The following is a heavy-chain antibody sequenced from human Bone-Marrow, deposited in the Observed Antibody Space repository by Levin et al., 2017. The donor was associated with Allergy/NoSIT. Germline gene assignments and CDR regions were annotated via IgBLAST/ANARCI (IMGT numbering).Heavy chain of an antibody. D-gene: IGHD1-1*01. Sequence: PWASVKVSCAASGFTFSSYAMSWVRQAPGKGLEWVSAISGSGGDTYYADSVKGRFTISRDNSKNTLYLQMNSLRAEDTAVYFCAKDRSLERRGIFDYWGQGTLVTVSS. CDR1: GFTFSSYA. J-gene: IGHJ4*02. V-gene: IGHV3-23*01. CDR2: ISGSGGDT. CDR3: AKDRSLERRGIFDY.